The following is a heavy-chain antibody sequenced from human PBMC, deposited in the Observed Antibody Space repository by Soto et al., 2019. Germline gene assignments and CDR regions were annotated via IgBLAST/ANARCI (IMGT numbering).Heavy chain of an antibody. CDR1: GGSISSSNW. CDR2: IYHSGST. V-gene: IGHV4-4*02. J-gene: IGHJ6*02. D-gene: IGHD1-7*01. CDR3: ARAIGSGTPSQDYDYYDMDV. Sequence: QVQLQESGPGLVKPSGTLSLTCAVSGGSISSSNWWSWVRQPPGKGLEWIGEIYHSGSTNYNPSLKTRDTLSVDNSKVTNPLKRSSVTAADTAVYYCARAIGSGTPSQDYDYYDMDVWGQGNTFVVSS.